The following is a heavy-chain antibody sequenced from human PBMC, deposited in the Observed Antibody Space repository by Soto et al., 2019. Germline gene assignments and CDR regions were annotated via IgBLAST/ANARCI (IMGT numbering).Heavy chain of an antibody. Sequence: SETLSLTCAVYGGSFSGYYWSWIRQPPGKGLEWIGEINHSGSTNYNPSLKSRVTISVDTSKNQFSLKLSSVTAADTAVYYCARRINYYGSGSYWGSYYYYYMDVWGKGTTVTVSS. D-gene: IGHD3-10*01. CDR1: GGSFSGYY. J-gene: IGHJ6*03. V-gene: IGHV4-34*01. CDR2: INHSGST. CDR3: ARRINYYGSGSYWGSYYYYYMDV.